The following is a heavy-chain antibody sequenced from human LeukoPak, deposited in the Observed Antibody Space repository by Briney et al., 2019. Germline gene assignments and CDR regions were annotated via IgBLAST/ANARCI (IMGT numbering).Heavy chain of an antibody. Sequence: PGGSLRLSCAASGFTFSGSAMHWVRQASGKGLEWVGRIRSKANSYATAYAASVKGRFTISRDDSKNTAYLQMNSLKTEDTAVYYCTRRAGSSGYYYWYFDLWGRGTLVTVSS. V-gene: IGHV3-73*01. J-gene: IGHJ2*01. CDR1: GFTFSGSA. D-gene: IGHD3-22*01. CDR2: IRSKANSYAT. CDR3: TRRAGSSGYYYWYFDL.